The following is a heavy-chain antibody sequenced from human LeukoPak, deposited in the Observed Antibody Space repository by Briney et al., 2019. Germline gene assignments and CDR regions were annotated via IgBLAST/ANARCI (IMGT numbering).Heavy chain of an antibody. V-gene: IGHV7-4-1*02. Sequence: ASVKVSCKASGYSFGRYGINWLRQAPGQGLEWMGWINTNTGNPTYAQGFTGRFVFSLDTSVSTAYLQISSLKADDTAVYYCSRDSISGSYVHFDHWGQGTLVTVSS. CDR3: SRDSISGSYVHFDH. CDR1: GYSFGRYG. CDR2: INTNTGNP. D-gene: IGHD1-26*01. J-gene: IGHJ4*02.